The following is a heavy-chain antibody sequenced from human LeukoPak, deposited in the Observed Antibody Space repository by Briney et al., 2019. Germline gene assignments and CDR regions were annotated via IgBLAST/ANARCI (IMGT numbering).Heavy chain of an antibody. V-gene: IGHV3-74*01. CDR1: GFTFTSYW. Sequence: GGSLRLSCAPSGFTFTSYWMHWVRQAPGKGLVWVSRINSDGSSTSYADSVKGRFTISRDNATNTLYLQMNSLRAEDTAVYYCARDPRRTRLYYYYYGMDVWGQGTTVTVSS. CDR2: INSDGSST. J-gene: IGHJ6*02. CDR3: ARDPRRTRLYYYYYGMDV.